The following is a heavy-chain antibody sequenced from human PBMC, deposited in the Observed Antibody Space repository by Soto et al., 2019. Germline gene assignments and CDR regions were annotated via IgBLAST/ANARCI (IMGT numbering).Heavy chain of an antibody. J-gene: IGHJ4*02. CDR2: IYYSGST. CDR1: GGSISSYY. Sequence: SETLSLTCTVSGGSISSYYWSWIRQPPGKGLEWIGYIYYSGSTNYNPSLKSRVTISVDTSKNQFSLRLSSVTAADTAVYYCARASVGATGFDYWGQGTLVTVSS. D-gene: IGHD1-26*01. V-gene: IGHV4-59*01. CDR3: ARASVGATGFDY.